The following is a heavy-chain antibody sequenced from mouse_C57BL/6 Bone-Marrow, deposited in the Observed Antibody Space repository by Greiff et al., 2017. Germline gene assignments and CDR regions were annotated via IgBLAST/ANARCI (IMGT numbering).Heavy chain of an antibody. Sequence: VQLQQSVAELVRPGASVKLSCTASGYNIKNSYMHWVKQRPEQGLEWIGRIDPANGNTNYAQKFKGKATFTADTSSNTDYLQLSSLTSEATAIYYCASDCYGSRRSDVGGTGTTVTVSS. J-gene: IGHJ1*03. CDR2: IDPANGNT. V-gene: IGHV14-3*01. CDR1: GYNIKNSY. D-gene: IGHD1-1*01. CDR3: ASDCYGSRRSDV.